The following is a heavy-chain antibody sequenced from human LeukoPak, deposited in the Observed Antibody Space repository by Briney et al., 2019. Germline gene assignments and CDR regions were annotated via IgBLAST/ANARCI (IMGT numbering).Heavy chain of an antibody. D-gene: IGHD6-19*01. V-gene: IGHV4-59*08. Sequence: PSETLSLTCTVSGGSVTSYYWSWIRQPPGKGLEWIAYIYYNGNTNYNPSLKSRVIISVDTSKNQFSLKLSSVTAADTAVYYCARQQSQWPGRYFDYWGQGTLVTVSS. CDR1: GGSVTSYY. CDR2: IYYNGNT. CDR3: ARQQSQWPGRYFDY. J-gene: IGHJ4*02.